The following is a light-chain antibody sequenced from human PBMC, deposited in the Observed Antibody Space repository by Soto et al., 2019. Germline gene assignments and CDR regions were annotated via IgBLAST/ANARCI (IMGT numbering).Light chain of an antibody. CDR3: QQYNSYSRT. CDR2: KAS. Sequence: DIQMTQSPSTLSASVGDRVTITCRASQSISSWLAWYQQKPGKAPKLLIYKASSLESGVPSRFSGSGSGTELTLTIRSLKPDYFATYYCQQYNSYSRTFGQGTKVEIK. V-gene: IGKV1-5*03. J-gene: IGKJ1*01. CDR1: QSISSW.